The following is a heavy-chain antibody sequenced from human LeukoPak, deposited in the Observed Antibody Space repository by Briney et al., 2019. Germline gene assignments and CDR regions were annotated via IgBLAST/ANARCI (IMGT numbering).Heavy chain of an antibody. J-gene: IGHJ4*02. Sequence: GASVKVSCKASGYTFTSYDINWVRQATGQGLEWMGWMNPNSGNTGYAQKFQGRVTMTRDMSMNTAYMELSSLTSDDTAVYYCARRLGGSSEGYEFWGQGPLVTVSS. CDR2: MNPNSGNT. CDR1: GYTFTSYD. V-gene: IGHV1-8*01. CDR3: ARRLGGSSEGYEF. D-gene: IGHD1-26*01.